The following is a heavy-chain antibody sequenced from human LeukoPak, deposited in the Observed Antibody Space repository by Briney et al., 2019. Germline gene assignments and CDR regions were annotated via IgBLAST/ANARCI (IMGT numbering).Heavy chain of an antibody. CDR2: IYYSGST. Sequence: SETLSLTCTVSGGSVSSGSYYWSWIRQPPGKGLEWIGYIYYSGSTNYNPSLKSRVTISVDTSKNQFSLKLSSVTAADTAVYYCARGLQSWFDSWGQGTLVTVSS. J-gene: IGHJ5*01. CDR1: GGSVSSGSYY. CDR3: ARGLQSWFDS. V-gene: IGHV4-61*01.